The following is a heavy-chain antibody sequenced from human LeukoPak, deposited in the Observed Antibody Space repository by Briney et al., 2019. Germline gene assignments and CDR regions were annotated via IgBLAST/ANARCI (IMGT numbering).Heavy chain of an antibody. CDR3: AKEVTATGKAFQS. CDR2: ISASGDAT. CDR1: AFRFSSYA. V-gene: IGHV3-23*01. D-gene: IGHD2-21*02. Sequence: GGSLRLSCAASAFRFSSYAMSWVRQTPEKRLEWVATISASGDATFDAVAVKGRFTISRDNSKNTLYLQMNSLRDEDTAVYYWAKEVTATGKAFQSWGQGTLVTVSS. J-gene: IGHJ5*02.